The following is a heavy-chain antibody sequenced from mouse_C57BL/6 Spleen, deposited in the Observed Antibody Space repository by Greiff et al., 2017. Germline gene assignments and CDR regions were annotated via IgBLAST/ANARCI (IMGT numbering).Heavy chain of an antibody. CDR3: ARDRISNRYFDV. CDR2: ISAGGIYT. Sequence: EVNVVESGGGLVKPGGSLTLSCAASGFTFSSYAMSWVRPTPEKRLECVATISAGGIYTYYPNNVKGRFTISRYNAKNNLYLQMSHLKSEDTAMYYCARDRISNRYFDVWGTGTTVTVSS. V-gene: IGHV5-4*01. CDR1: GFTFSSYA. J-gene: IGHJ1*03.